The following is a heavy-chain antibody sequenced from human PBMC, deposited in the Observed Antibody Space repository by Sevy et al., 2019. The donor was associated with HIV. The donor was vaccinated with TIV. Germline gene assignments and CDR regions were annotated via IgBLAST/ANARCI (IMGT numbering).Heavy chain of an antibody. CDR3: ARGDYYGSLYYFDY. D-gene: IGHD3-10*01. V-gene: IGHV3-21*06. CDR1: GFTFNYHF. CDR2: ISSSSSYI. Sequence: GGSLRLSCAASGFTFNYHFMNWVRQLPGKGLEWVSYISSSSSYINYSASVKGRFTISRDNAKNLVFLEMNNLRPEDTAVYFCARGDYYGSLYYFDYWGQGTLVTVSS. J-gene: IGHJ4*02.